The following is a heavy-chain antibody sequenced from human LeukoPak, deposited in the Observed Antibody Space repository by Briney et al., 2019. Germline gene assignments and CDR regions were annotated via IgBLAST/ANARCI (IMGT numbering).Heavy chain of an antibody. Sequence: SETLSLACIVSGYSISSGYNWGWIRQPPEKGLEWIASIYHSGATYYNPSLKSRISISVDTSKNQFSLKLSSVTAADTAVYYCARDRGVSSSSWYIDYWGQGTLVTVSS. D-gene: IGHD6-13*01. CDR2: IYHSGAT. V-gene: IGHV4-38-2*02. J-gene: IGHJ4*02. CDR3: ARDRGVSSSSWYIDY. CDR1: GYSISSGYN.